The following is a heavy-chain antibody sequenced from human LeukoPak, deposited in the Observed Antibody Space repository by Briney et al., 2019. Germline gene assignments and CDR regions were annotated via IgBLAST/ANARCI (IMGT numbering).Heavy chain of an antibody. CDR3: ARDSGDILTGEYHFDY. J-gene: IGHJ4*02. CDR2: INPNSGGT. CDR1: GYTFTGYY. Sequence: ASVKVSCTASGYTFTGYYMHWVRQAPGQGLEWMGWINPNSGGTNYAQKFQGRVTMTRDTSISTAYMELSRLRSDDTAVYYCARDSGDILTGEYHFDYWGQGTLVTVSS. V-gene: IGHV1-2*02. D-gene: IGHD3-9*01.